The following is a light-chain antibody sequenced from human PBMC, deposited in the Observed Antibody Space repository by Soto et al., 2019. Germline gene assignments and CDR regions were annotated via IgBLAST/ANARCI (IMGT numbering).Light chain of an antibody. J-gene: IGKJ1*01. V-gene: IGKV1-5*03. Sequence: DIQMTQSPSTLSASVGDRVTITCRASQNINSWLAWYQQKPGKAPNLLIYKASSLESGVPSRFSGSGSGTEFTLTISSLQPDDFATYYFQQYNSYSWTFGQGTKVEIK. CDR1: QNINSW. CDR3: QQYNSYSWT. CDR2: KAS.